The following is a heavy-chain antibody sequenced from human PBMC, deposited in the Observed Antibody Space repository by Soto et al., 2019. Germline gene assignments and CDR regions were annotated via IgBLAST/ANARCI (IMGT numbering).Heavy chain of an antibody. V-gene: IGHV3-30-3*01. CDR1: GFTFSSYA. CDR2: ISYAGSNK. J-gene: IGHJ5*02. D-gene: IGHD6-13*01. CDR3: ARGRIAAAGTGWFDP. Sequence: QVQLVESGGGVVQPGRSLRLSCAASGFTFSSYAMHWVRQAPGKGLEWAAVISYAGSNKYYADSVKGRFTISRDNSKNTLYLQMNSLRAEDTAVYYCARGRIAAAGTGWFDPGGQGTLVTVSS.